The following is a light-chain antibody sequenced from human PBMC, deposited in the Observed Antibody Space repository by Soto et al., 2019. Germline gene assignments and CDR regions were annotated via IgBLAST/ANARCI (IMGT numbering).Light chain of an antibody. CDR1: QGISNW. Sequence: DIQMTQSPSSVSASVGDRVSITCRASQGISNWLAWYQQKPGRAPKLLIYTGSSLQSGVPSRVSGTESRTDFTLTISSLQPEYVATYYCQHATSFPLTFGGGTQVEIK. J-gene: IGKJ4*01. CDR3: QHATSFPLT. V-gene: IGKV1-12*01. CDR2: TGS.